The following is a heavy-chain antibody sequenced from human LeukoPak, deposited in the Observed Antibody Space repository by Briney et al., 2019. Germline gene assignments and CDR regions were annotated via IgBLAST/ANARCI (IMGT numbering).Heavy chain of an antibody. V-gene: IGHV3-53*01. J-gene: IGHJ3*02. CDR1: GFTVSSNY. Sequence: GGSLRLSCAASGFTVSSNYMSWVRQAPGKGLEWVSVIYSGGSTYYADSVKGRFTISRDNSKNTLYLQMNSLRAEDTAVYYCASPLGGDHDAFDIWGQGTMVTVSS. D-gene: IGHD2-21*01. CDR3: ASPLGGDHDAFDI. CDR2: IYSGGST.